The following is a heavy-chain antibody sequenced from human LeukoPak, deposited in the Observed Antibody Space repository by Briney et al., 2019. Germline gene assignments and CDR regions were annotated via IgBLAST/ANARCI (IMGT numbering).Heavy chain of an antibody. CDR1: GGSISSNSYY. V-gene: IGHV4-39*07. CDR3: ARDYGGWNYFDY. D-gene: IGHD4-23*01. CDR2: ICYSGRA. J-gene: IGHJ4*02. Sequence: SETLSLTCTVSGGSISSNSYYWGWIRQPPGKGLEWIGSICYSGRAYYNPSLKSRVTISVDTSKNQFSLELSSVTAADTALYYCARDYGGWNYFDYWGQGTLVTVSS.